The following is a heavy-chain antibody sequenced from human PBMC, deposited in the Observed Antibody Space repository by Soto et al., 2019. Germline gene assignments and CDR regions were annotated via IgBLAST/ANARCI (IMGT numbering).Heavy chain of an antibody. J-gene: IGHJ6*04. Sequence: SETLSLTCTVSGVSVTSYYWSWIRQAPGKGMEWIGYLYYSGSTSYNPSLKSRVTMSVDMSKNQFSLTLTSVTAADTAVYYCARGTDYTKIASHHYGLEVWGEGTTVTVSS. D-gene: IGHD4-4*01. V-gene: IGHV4-59*02. CDR1: GVSVTSYY. CDR3: ARGTDYTKIASHHYGLEV. CDR2: LYYSGST.